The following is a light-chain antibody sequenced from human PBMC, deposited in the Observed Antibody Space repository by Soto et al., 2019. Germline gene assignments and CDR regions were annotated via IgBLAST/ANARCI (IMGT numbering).Light chain of an antibody. CDR3: QQYGRSPWS. J-gene: IGKJ1*01. CDR1: HSVSSAY. V-gene: IGKV3-20*01. Sequence: DIVLTQSPGTLSLSPGERATLSCRASHSVSSAYLAWYHQKPGQAPRLLIYGASNRATGIPDRFSGSGSGTDLTLTINRLEPEDFAVYFCQQYGRSPWSFGHGTKVDIK. CDR2: GAS.